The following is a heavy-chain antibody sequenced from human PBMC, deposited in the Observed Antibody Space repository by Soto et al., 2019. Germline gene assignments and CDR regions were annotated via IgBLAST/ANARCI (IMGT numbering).Heavy chain of an antibody. CDR3: ARAFYDILTGYYIGYYYYGMDV. V-gene: IGHV1-69*13. D-gene: IGHD3-9*01. J-gene: IGHJ6*02. CDR2: IIPIFGTA. CDR1: GGTFSSYA. Sequence: WASVKVSCKASGGTFSSYAISWVRQAPGQGLEWMGGIIPIFGTANYAQKFQGRVTITADESTSTAYMELSSLRSEDTAVYYCARAFYDILTGYYIGYYYYGMDVWGQGTTVTVSS.